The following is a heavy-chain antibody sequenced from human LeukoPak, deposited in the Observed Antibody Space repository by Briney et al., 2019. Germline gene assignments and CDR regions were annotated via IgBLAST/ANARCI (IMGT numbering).Heavy chain of an antibody. D-gene: IGHD2-2*01. CDR2: INPISGVT. CDR1: GYSFTFPAFH. J-gene: IGHJ6*03. Sequence: ASVKVSCKTSGYSFTFPAFHMHWVRQAPGQGLEWMGWINPISGVTNFAQKFQGRVTMTRDTSISTAYMELSRLRSDDTAVYYCARVTTTSCYHYYYYYYYMDVWGKGTTVTVSS. V-gene: IGHV1-2*02. CDR3: ARVTTTSCYHYYYYYYYMDV.